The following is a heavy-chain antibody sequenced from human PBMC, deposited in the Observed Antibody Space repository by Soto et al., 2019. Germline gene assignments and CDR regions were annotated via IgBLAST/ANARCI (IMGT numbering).Heavy chain of an antibody. D-gene: IGHD1-1*01. Sequence: GSLRLSCAAXGFTFSDHYMSWIRQAPGKGLEWIGYSSNSGSFTRYADSVKGRFSISRDNAKNSLYLQINSLRGDDTAIYYCVRSGDNYNLLDYWGQGTPVTVS. J-gene: IGHJ4*02. CDR2: SSNSGSFT. CDR3: VRSGDNYNLLDY. V-gene: IGHV3-11*06. CDR1: GFTFSDHY.